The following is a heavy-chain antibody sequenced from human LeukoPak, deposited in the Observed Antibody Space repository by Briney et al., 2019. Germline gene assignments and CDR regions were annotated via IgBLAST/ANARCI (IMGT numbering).Heavy chain of an antibody. CDR1: GFTFDDYA. CDR2: ISWNSGSI. D-gene: IGHD6-6*01. V-gene: IGHV3-9*01. J-gene: IGHJ6*03. CDR3: AKDGIAARPYYYYMDV. Sequence: GGSLRLSCAASGFTFDDYAMHWVRQAPGKGLEWVSGISWNSGSIGYADSVKGRFTISRDNAKNSLYLQMNSLRAEDTALYYCAKDGIAARPYYYYMDVWGKGTTVTVSS.